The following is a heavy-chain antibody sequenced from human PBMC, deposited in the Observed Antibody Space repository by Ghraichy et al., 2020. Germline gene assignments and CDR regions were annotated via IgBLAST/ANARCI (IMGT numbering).Heavy chain of an antibody. V-gene: IGHV4-30-2*01. J-gene: IGHJ5*02. CDR3: ARSTVTRWFDP. CDR2: IYHSGST. Sequence: SQTLSLTCAVSGGSISSGGYSWSWIRQPPGKGLEWIGYIYHSGSTYYNPSLKSRVTISVDRSKNQFSLKLSSVTAADTAVYYCARSTVTRWFDPWGQGTLVTVSS. CDR1: GGSISSGGYS. D-gene: IGHD4-17*01.